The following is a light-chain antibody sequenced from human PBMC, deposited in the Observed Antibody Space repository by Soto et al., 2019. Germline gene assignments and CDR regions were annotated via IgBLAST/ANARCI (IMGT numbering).Light chain of an antibody. CDR1: QSISSW. J-gene: IGKJ4*01. V-gene: IGKV1-5*01. CDR3: QQYNSYPLT. Sequence: DIQMPQSPSTLSASVGDRVTITCRASQSISSWLAWYQQKPGKAPKLLIYDASSLEIGVPSRFRGSGSGTEFTLTISSLQPDDFATYYCQQYNSYPLTFGGETKVEVK. CDR2: DAS.